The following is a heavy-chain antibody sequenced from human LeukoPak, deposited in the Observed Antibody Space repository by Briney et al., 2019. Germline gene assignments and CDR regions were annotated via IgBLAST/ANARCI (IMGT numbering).Heavy chain of an antibody. CDR3: AKGGAYNWNDGGWFDP. D-gene: IGHD1-20*01. CDR2: ISGSGGST. V-gene: IGHV3-23*01. Sequence: GGSLRLSCAASGFTFSSYAMSWVRQAPGKGLEWVSAISGSGGSTYYADSAKGRFTISRDNSKNTLYLQMNSLRAEDTAVYYCAKGGAYNWNDGGWFDPWGQGTLVTVSS. CDR1: GFTFSSYA. J-gene: IGHJ5*02.